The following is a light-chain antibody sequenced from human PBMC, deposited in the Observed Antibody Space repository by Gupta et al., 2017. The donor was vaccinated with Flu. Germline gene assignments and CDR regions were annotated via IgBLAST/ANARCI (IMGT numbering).Light chain of an antibody. V-gene: IGLV4-69*01. J-gene: IGLJ3*02. CDR3: QTWGTGIHV. CDR2: LNSDGSH. CDR1: SGHSNYA. Sequence: QLVLTQSPSASASLGASVKLTCTLSSGHSNYAIAWHQQQPEKGPRFLMKLNSDGSHNKGDGIPDRFSGSSSGAERYLTISSLQAEDEDDYYCQTWGTGIHVFGGGTKLTVL.